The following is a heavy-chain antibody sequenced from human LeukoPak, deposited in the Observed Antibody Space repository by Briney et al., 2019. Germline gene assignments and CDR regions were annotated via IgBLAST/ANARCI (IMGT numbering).Heavy chain of an antibody. CDR3: AKGSKAVLFTRDHYMDV. J-gene: IGHJ6*03. CDR2: ISGSGGST. CDR1: GFTFSNYA. V-gene: IGHV3-23*01. Sequence: GGSLRLSCAASGFTFSNYAMSWVRQAPGKGLEWVSGISGSGGSTYYADSVKGRFTISRDNSKNTLYLHMNSLRAEDTAVYFCAKGSKAVLFTRDHYMDVWGKGTTVTISS. D-gene: IGHD6-19*01.